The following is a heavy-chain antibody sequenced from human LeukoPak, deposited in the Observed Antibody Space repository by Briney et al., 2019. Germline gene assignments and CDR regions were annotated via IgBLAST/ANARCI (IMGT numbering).Heavy chain of an antibody. CDR1: GFTFSSYA. Sequence: GGSLRLSCAASGFTFSSYAMHWVRQAPGKGLEWVSGISGSGGSTYYADSVKGRFTISRDNSKNTLYLQMNSLRAEDTAVYYCARARAGAILDYWGQGTLVTVSS. CDR2: ISGSGGST. D-gene: IGHD6-13*01. V-gene: IGHV3-23*01. J-gene: IGHJ4*02. CDR3: ARARAGAILDY.